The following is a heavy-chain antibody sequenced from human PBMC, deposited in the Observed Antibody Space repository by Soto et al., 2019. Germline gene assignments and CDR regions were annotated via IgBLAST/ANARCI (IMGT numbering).Heavy chain of an antibody. CDR3: ARGRNRGWVGATGRGYYFDY. J-gene: IGHJ4*02. V-gene: IGHV4-34*01. CDR1: GGSFSGYY. D-gene: IGHD1-26*01. Sequence: SETLSLTCAVYGGSFSGYYWSWIRQPPGKGLEWIGEINHSGSTNYNPSLKSRVTISVDTSKNQLSLKLSSVTAADTAVYYCARGRNRGWVGATGRGYYFDYWGQGTLVTVSS. CDR2: INHSGST.